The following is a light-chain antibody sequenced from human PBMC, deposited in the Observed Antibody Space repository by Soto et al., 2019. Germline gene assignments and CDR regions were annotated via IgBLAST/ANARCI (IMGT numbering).Light chain of an antibody. V-gene: IGKV1-39*01. Sequence: DIQMTQSPSSLSASVGDRVTITCRTSQTIINKLNWYQQKPGRAPKLLIYAASSLQSGVPSRFSGSGSGTDFTLTISSLQPEDFATYFCQQSHTARTFGQGTKVDIK. CDR3: QQSHTART. J-gene: IGKJ1*01. CDR1: QTIINK. CDR2: AAS.